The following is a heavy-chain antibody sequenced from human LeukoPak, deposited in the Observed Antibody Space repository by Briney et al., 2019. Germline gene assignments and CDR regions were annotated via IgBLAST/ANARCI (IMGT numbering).Heavy chain of an antibody. CDR2: IKQDGSEK. V-gene: IGHV3-7*01. Sequence: PGESLRLSCAASGFSFSSYWMSWVRQAPGKGLEWVANIKQDGSEKYYVDSVKGRFTISRDNAKNSLYLQVNSLRAEDTAVYYCARVVGSGWYRNYFDYWGQGTLVTVSS. J-gene: IGHJ4*02. CDR3: ARVVGSGWYRNYFDY. D-gene: IGHD6-19*01. CDR1: GFSFSSYW.